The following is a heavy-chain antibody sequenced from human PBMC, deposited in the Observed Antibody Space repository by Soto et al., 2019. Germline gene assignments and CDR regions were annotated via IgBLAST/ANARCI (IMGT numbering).Heavy chain of an antibody. V-gene: IGHV4-39*01. CDR2: IYYSGRT. J-gene: IGHJ4*02. Sequence: SESLSLTCIVSGESISSSSYYWGWIRQPPGKGLEWIGSIYYSGRTYYNPSFMSLVTISIDTSKNQFSLKLISVTATDTAVYYCARQRTTVVTQAYFDHWGQGALVTVSS. CDR3: ARQRTTVVTQAYFDH. CDR1: GESISSSSYY. D-gene: IGHD2-21*02.